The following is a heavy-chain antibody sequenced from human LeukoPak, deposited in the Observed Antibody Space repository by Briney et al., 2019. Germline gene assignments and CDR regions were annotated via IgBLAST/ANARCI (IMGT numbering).Heavy chain of an antibody. CDR1: GFTFSSYG. J-gene: IGHJ4*02. CDR3: AKAVEQRLALFDY. Sequence: PGGSLRLSCAASGFTFSSYGMSWVRQAPGKGLEWVSAISGSGGSTYYADSVKGRFTISRDNSKNTLYLQMNSLRAEDTAVYYCAKAVEQRLALFDYWGQGTLVTVSS. V-gene: IGHV3-23*01. D-gene: IGHD6-25*01. CDR2: ISGSGGST.